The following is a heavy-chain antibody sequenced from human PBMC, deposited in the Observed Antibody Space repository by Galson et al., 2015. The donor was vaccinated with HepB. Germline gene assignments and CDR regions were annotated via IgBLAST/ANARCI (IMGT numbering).Heavy chain of an antibody. CDR2: IKDDGSDK. CDR1: GFTFGDYW. J-gene: IGHJ1*01. Sequence: SLRLSCAASGFTFGDYWMSWVRQAPGTGLEWVANIKDDGSDKNYVDSVKGRFTISRDNARNSLYLQMNNLRVEDTAVYYCASEIIGGFVDLDHWGQGTLVTVSS. CDR3: ASEIIGGFVDLDH. V-gene: IGHV3-7*01. D-gene: IGHD3-10*01.